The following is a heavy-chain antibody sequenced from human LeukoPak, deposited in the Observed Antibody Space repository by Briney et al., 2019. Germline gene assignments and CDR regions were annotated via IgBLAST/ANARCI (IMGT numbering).Heavy chain of an antibody. CDR3: ARHDRKSGSLDWFDP. V-gene: IGHV4-34*01. Sequence: SETLSLTCAVYGGPFSGYYWSCIRQPPGKGLEWIGEINHSGSTNYNPSLKSRVTISVDTSKNQFSLKLSSVTAADTAVYYCARHDRKSGSLDWFDPWGQGTLVTVSS. CDR1: GGPFSGYY. J-gene: IGHJ5*02. CDR2: INHSGST. D-gene: IGHD1-26*01.